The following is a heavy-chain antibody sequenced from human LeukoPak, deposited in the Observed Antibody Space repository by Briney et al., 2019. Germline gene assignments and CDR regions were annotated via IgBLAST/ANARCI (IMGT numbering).Heavy chain of an antibody. D-gene: IGHD6-6*01. Sequence: GGSLRLSCAASGFTFSTYGMNRVRQSPGKGLEWVSSISDDGKSTYYTDSVKGRFTISRDNSKNTLYLQMNSLRAEDTAVYYCAKRVPYSSSTVYFDSWGQGTLVVVSS. J-gene: IGHJ4*02. V-gene: IGHV3-23*01. CDR3: AKRVPYSSSTVYFDS. CDR2: ISDDGKST. CDR1: GFTFSTYG.